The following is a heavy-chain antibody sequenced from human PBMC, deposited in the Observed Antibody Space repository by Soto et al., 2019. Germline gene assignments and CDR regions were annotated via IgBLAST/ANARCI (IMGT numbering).Heavy chain of an antibody. J-gene: IGHJ4*02. CDR2: INWNGGST. V-gene: IGHV3-20*01. CDR1: GFTFDDYG. D-gene: IGHD6-19*01. Sequence: EVQLVESGGGVVRPGGSLRLSCAASGFTFDDYGMSWVRQAPGKGLECVSGINWNGGSTGYADSGKGRFTISRDNAKNSLYLQMNGMRAEDTDLYNCARLYSSGWYGAGRYWGQGTLVTVSS. CDR3: ARLYSSGWYGAGRY.